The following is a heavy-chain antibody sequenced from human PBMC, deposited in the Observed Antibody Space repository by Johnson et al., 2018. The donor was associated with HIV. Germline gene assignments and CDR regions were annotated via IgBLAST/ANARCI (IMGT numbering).Heavy chain of an antibody. V-gene: IGHV3-30*02. CDR1: GFTFSSYG. Sequence: QVQLVESGGGVVQPGGSLRLSCAASGFTFSSYGMHWVRQAPGTGLAWVAFIRYDGSNKYYADSVKGRFTISSDNSKKTLYVQMNSLRVEDTAVYYGAKSTQASIFRESGPYGAFDIWGQGTMVTVSS. CDR3: AKSTQASIFRESGPYGAFDI. J-gene: IGHJ3*02. CDR2: IRYDGSNK. D-gene: IGHD3-3*02.